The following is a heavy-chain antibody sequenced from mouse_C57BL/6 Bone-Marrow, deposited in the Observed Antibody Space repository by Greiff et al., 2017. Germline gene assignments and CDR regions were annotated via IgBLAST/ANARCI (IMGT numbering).Heavy chain of an antibody. V-gene: IGHV5-17*01. J-gene: IGHJ2*01. D-gene: IGHD1-1*01. Sequence: EVHLVESGGGLVKPGGSLKLSCAASGFTFSDYGMHWVRQAPEKGLEWVAYISSGSSTIYYADTGKGRFTISRDNAKNTLFLQMTSLRSEDTARYYCARSYYALDYWGQGTTLTVSS. CDR3: ARSYYALDY. CDR2: ISSGSSTI. CDR1: GFTFSDYG.